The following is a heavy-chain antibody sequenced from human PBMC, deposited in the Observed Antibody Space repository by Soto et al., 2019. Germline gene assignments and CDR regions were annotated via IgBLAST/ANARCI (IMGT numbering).Heavy chain of an antibody. CDR2: LTGSSDAT. D-gene: IGHD1-26*01. CDR1: GFTFSSYA. V-gene: IGHV3-23*01. CDR3: AKRGIVGATEFGS. J-gene: IGHJ4*02. Sequence: GGSLRLSCVASGFTFSSYAMNWVRRAPGKGLEWVSTLTGSSDATYYADSVKGRFTISRDNSKNTLFLQMNSLRAEDTALYYCAKRGIVGATEFGSWGQGTLVTVSS.